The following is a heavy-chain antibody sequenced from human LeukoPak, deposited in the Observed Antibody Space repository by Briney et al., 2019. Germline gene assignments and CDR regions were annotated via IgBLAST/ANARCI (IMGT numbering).Heavy chain of an antibody. D-gene: IGHD5-24*01. V-gene: IGHV3-30*18. CDR1: GFTFSSYG. Sequence: GRSLRLSCAASGFTFSSYGMHWVRQAPGKGLEWVAVISYDGSNKYYADSVKGRFTISRDNSKSTLYLQMNSLRAEDTAVYYCAKPTRRDGYNFVYWGQGTLVTVSS. CDR2: ISYDGSNK. J-gene: IGHJ4*02. CDR3: AKPTRRDGYNFVY.